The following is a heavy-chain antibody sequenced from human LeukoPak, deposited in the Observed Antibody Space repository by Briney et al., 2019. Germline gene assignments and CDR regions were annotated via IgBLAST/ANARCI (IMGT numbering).Heavy chain of an antibody. CDR2: ISSRSSTI. Sequence: PGGSLRLSCAASGFTFSSYSMNWVSQAPGKGLEWVSYISSRSSTIYYADSVKGRFTISRDNAKNSLYLQMNSLRAEDTAVYYCARDKGRPILWGVRGNWFDPWGQGTLVTVSS. CDR3: ARDKGRPILWGVRGNWFDP. CDR1: GFTFSSYS. V-gene: IGHV3-48*01. J-gene: IGHJ5*02. D-gene: IGHD6-6*01.